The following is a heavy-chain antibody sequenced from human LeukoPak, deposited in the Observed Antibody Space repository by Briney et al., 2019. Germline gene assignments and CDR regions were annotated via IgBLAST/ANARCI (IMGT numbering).Heavy chain of an antibody. D-gene: IGHD6-19*01. J-gene: IGHJ4*02. CDR3: AKDRHPGMAVAGTPSYYFDY. CDR2: IRYDGSNK. Sequence: GGSLRLSXAASGFTFSSYGMHWVRQAPGKGLEWVAFIRYDGSNKNYADSVKGRFTISRDNSKNTLYLQMNSLRAEDTAVYYCAKDRHPGMAVAGTPSYYFDYWGQGTLVTVSS. V-gene: IGHV3-30*02. CDR1: GFTFSSYG.